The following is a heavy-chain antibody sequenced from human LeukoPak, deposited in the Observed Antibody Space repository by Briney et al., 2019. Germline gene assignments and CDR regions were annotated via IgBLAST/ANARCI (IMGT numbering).Heavy chain of an antibody. Sequence: ASVKVSCKASGYTFTSNYIHWVRQAPGQGLEWMGWISAYNGNTNYAQKLQGRVTMTTDTSTSTAYMELRSLRSDDTAVYYCARSLEQWLAHPFDYWGQGTLVTVSS. CDR1: GYTFTSNY. D-gene: IGHD6-19*01. CDR3: ARSLEQWLAHPFDY. CDR2: ISAYNGNT. V-gene: IGHV1-18*04. J-gene: IGHJ4*02.